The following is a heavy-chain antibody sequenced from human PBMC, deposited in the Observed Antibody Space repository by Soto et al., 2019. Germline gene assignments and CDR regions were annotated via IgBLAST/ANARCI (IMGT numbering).Heavy chain of an antibody. CDR2: ISGSGGST. J-gene: IGHJ4*02. V-gene: IGHV3-23*01. D-gene: IGHD3-22*01. Sequence: GGSLRLSCAASGFTFSSYAMSWVRQAPGKGLEWVSAISGSGGSTYHADSVKGRFTISRDNSKNTVYLQMNSLRAEDTAVYYCAKRHSSGPAYYFDYWGQGPLVTVSS. CDR3: AKRHSSGPAYYFDY. CDR1: GFTFSSYA.